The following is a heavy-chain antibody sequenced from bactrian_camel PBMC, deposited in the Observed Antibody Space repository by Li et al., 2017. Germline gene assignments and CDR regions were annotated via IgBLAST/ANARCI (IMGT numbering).Heavy chain of an antibody. V-gene: IGHV3S6*01. CDR2: IYTVGGNT. CDR3: AKALGAGNYYTGEYGY. J-gene: IGHJ4*01. Sequence: QVQLVESGGGLVQAGGSLTLSCAASGFTFSNNWMHWVRQAPGTGLEWVSSIYTVGGNTYYSDSVKGRFTMSRDNDKNMLYLQMNSLKSEDTALYYCAKALGAGNYYTGEYGYWGQGTQVTVS. D-gene: IGHD2*01. CDR1: GFTFSNNW.